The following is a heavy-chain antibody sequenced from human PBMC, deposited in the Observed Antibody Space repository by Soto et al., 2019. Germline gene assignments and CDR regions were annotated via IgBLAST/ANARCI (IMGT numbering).Heavy chain of an antibody. Sequence: QITLKESGPTLVKPTQTLTLTCTFSGFSLSTSGVGVGWIRQPPGKALEWLAVIYWDDDKRYSSSLKSRLTLTKDPSKNHVVLTMTNMDPVDTATYYCAHHPYYGLGSYSFDYWGQGILVTVSS. CDR2: IYWDDDK. CDR3: AHHPYYGLGSYSFDY. V-gene: IGHV2-5*02. D-gene: IGHD3-10*01. J-gene: IGHJ4*02. CDR1: GFSLSTSGVG.